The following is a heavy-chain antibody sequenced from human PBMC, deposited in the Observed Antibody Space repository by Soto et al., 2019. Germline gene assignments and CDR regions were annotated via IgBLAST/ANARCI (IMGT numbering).Heavy chain of an antibody. CDR1: GGSISSYY. V-gene: IGHV4-59*12. CDR2: IYYSGST. CDR3: ATCGSSGYYGSGRYSLLAP. J-gene: IGHJ5*02. Sequence: PSETLSLTCTVSGGSISSYYWSWIRQPPGKGLEWIGYIYYSGSTNYNPSLKSRVTISVDTSKNQFSLKLSSMTAADTAVYYCATCGSSGYYGSGRYSLLAPPGQGTPVPVSS. D-gene: IGHD3-10*01.